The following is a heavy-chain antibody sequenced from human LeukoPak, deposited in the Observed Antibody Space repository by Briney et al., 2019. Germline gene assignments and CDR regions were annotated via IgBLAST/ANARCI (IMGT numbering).Heavy chain of an antibody. J-gene: IGHJ6*02. D-gene: IGHD2-15*01. V-gene: IGHV1-2*04. CDR2: INPNSGGT. CDR3: ARDGSYCSGGSCYRYYYGMDV. Sequence: ASVKVSCKASGYTFTGYYMHWVRQAPGQGLEWMGWINPNSGGTNYAQKFQGWVTMTRDTSISTAYMELSRLRSDDTAVYYCARDGSYCSGGSCYRYYYGMDVWGQGTTVTVSS. CDR1: GYTFTGYY.